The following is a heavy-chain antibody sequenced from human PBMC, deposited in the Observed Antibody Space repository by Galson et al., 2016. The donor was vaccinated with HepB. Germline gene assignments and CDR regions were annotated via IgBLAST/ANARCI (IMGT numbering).Heavy chain of an antibody. Sequence: SVKVSCKASGGTFSNYAITWVRQAPGQGLEWMAGIVPDLDVANYAQNFQGRVTISADKSTSTAYMELSGLRSEDAAVYYCARPSSSGWYYFDYWGQGTLVTVSS. CDR1: GGTFSNYA. CDR3: ARPSSSGWYYFDY. D-gene: IGHD6-19*01. V-gene: IGHV1-69*10. CDR2: IVPDLDVA. J-gene: IGHJ4*02.